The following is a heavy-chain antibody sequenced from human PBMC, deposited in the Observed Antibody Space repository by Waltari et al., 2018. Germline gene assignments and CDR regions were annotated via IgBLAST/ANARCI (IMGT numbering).Heavy chain of an antibody. D-gene: IGHD3-22*01. CDR2: LRNTGGT. V-gene: IGHV4-59*08. CDR3: ARLPTKYYDSIGWGFFDQ. J-gene: IGHJ4*02. CDR1: GSFPSYEH. Sequence: QVPLHESGPALVTPSENLSIPCTVSGSFPSYEHWTWIRQAPGKGLEWIAYLRNTGGTKCTPSLQSRVTVSAVTSKKQFFLRLTSVTAADTAVYYCARLPTKYYDSIGWGFFDQWGQGILVTVSS.